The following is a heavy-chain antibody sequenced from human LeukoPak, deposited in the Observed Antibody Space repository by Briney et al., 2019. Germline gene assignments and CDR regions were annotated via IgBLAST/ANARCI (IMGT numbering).Heavy chain of an antibody. Sequence: GESLKISCEGSGYSFTSYWIGWVRQMPGKGLEWMGIIYPGDSDTRYSPSLQGQVTISADKSISTAYLQWSSLKASDTAMYYCARRDHYDSSGYPNFDYWGQGTLVTVSS. CDR1: GYSFTSYW. D-gene: IGHD3-22*01. CDR2: IYPGDSDT. V-gene: IGHV5-51*01. J-gene: IGHJ4*02. CDR3: ARRDHYDSSGYPNFDY.